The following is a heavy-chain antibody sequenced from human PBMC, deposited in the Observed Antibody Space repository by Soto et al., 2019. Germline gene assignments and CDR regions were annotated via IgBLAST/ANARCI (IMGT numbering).Heavy chain of an antibody. CDR2: ISGSGGST. D-gene: IGHD6-13*01. CDR3: AAGEWLMGYSSSWYNTQFDY. CDR1: GFTFSSYA. V-gene: IGHV3-23*01. Sequence: GGSLRLSCAASGFTFSSYAMSWVRQAPGKGLEWVSAISGSGGSTYYADSVKGRFTISRDNSKNTLYLQMNSLRAEDTAVYYCAAGEWLMGYSSSWYNTQFDYWGQGTLVTVSS. J-gene: IGHJ4*02.